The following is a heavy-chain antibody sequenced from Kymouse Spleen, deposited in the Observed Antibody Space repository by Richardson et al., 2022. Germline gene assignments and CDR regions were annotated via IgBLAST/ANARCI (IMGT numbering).Heavy chain of an antibody. CDR1: GFTFSGSA. Sequence: EVQLVESGGGLVQPGGSLKLSCAASGFTFSGSAMHWVRQASGKGLEWVGRIRSKANSYATAYAASVKGRFTISRDDSKNTAYLQMNSLKTEDTAVYYCTRWELHFDYWGQGTLVTVSS. CDR3: TRWELHFDY. V-gene: IGHV3-73*02. D-gene: IGHD1-26*01. J-gene: IGHJ4*02. CDR2: IRSKANSYAT.